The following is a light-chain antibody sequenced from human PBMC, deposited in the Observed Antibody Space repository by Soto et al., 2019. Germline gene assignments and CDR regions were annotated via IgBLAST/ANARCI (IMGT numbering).Light chain of an antibody. V-gene: IGKV3-11*01. CDR1: QSVSSY. J-gene: IGKJ4*01. CDR3: QKGSNSLT. Sequence: EIVLTQSPATLSLSPGERATISCRASQSVSSYLAWYQQKPGQAPRLLIYDASNRSTGIPARFSGSGSGTDFFFTFSSLEPEVFAVYYCQKGSNSLTLGGGTKV. CDR2: DAS.